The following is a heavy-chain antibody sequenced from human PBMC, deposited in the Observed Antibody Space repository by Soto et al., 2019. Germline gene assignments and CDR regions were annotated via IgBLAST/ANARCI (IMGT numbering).Heavy chain of an antibody. D-gene: IGHD3-22*01. CDR2: IYYSGST. Sequence: QVQLQESGPGLVKPSQTLSLTCTVSGGSISSGDYYWSWIRQPPGKRLEWIGYIYYSGSTYYNPSLKSRVTISVDTSKNQFSLKLSSVTASDTAVYYCARGTYYYDSSGYPWYYFDYWGQGTLVTVSS. J-gene: IGHJ4*02. CDR1: GGSISSGDYY. V-gene: IGHV4-30-4*01. CDR3: ARGTYYYDSSGYPWYYFDY.